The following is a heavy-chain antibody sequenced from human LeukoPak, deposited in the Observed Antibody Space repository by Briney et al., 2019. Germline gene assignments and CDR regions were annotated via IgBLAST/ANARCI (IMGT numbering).Heavy chain of an antibody. D-gene: IGHD2-15*01. CDR3: ARTTEGYCRGRSCYSYYYYMDV. CDR2: IYYTGST. CDR1: GVFISGSSYY. Sequence: PSETLSLTCTVSGVFISGSSYYWGWIRQPPGKGLEWVGNIYYTGSTYYNPSLKSRVTISVDTSKNQFSLKLSSVTAADTAVYYCARTTEGYCRGRSCYSYYYYMDVWGKGTTVTVSS. J-gene: IGHJ6*03. V-gene: IGHV4-39*07.